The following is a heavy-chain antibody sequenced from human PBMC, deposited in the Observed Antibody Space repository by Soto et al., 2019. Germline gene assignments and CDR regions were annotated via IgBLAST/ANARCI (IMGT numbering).Heavy chain of an antibody. J-gene: IGHJ6*02. CDR2: ISAYKGNT. V-gene: IGHV1-18*01. Sequence: QVQLVQSGAEVKKPGASVKVSCKASGYTFTSYGISWVRQAPGQGLEWMGWISAYKGNTNYAQKLQGRVTMTTDTSTSTAYMELRSLRSDDTAVYYCASGYDSYYYYYYGMDVWGQGTTVTVSS. CDR1: GYTFTSYG. CDR3: ASGYDSYYYYYYGMDV. D-gene: IGHD5-12*01.